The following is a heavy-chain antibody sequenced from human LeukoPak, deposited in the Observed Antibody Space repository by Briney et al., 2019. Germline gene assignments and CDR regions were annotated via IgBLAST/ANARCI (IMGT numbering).Heavy chain of an antibody. CDR2: ISGSGFST. CDR1: GLTFSNYA. CDR3: AKDSKDTTMVQGGIDF. Sequence: GGSLGLSCAASGLTFSNYAMSWVRQAPGEGLEWVSAISGSGFSTYYADSVKGRFTISRDNSKNTLYLQMNSLRAEDTAVYYCAKDSKDTTMVQGGIDFWGQGTLVTVSS. V-gene: IGHV3-23*01. J-gene: IGHJ4*02. D-gene: IGHD3-10*01.